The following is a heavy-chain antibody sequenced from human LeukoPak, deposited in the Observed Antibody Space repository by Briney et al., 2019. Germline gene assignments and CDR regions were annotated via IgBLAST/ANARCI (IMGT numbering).Heavy chain of an antibody. V-gene: IGHV3-21*01. J-gene: IGHJ4*02. Sequence: GGSLRLSCAASGFTFDDYAMHWVRQAPGKGLEWVSSISSSSSYIYYADSVKGRFTISRDNAKNSLYLQMNSLRAEDTAVYYCASEGAAAPYYFDYWGQGTLVTVSS. CDR1: GFTFDDYA. CDR2: ISSSSSYI. D-gene: IGHD6-13*01. CDR3: ASEGAAAPYYFDY.